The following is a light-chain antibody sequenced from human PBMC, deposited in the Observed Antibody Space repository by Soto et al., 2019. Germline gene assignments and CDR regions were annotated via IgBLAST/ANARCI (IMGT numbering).Light chain of an antibody. V-gene: IGKV3-11*01. CDR3: QQRSNWPEGT. CDR1: QSVSSY. CDR2: DAS. J-gene: IGKJ3*01. Sequence: EIVLTQSPATLSLSPGERATLSCRASQSVSSYLAWYQQKPGQAPRLLIYDASNRATGIPARFSGSGSGTDFTLTISSLGPEDFAVYYCQQRSNWPEGTFGTGTKVDIK.